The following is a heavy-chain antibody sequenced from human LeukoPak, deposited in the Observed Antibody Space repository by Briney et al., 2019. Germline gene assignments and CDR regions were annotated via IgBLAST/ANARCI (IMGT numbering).Heavy chain of an antibody. CDR3: ARQGYCSSTSCQYYYYYGMDV. CDR2: MNPNSGNT. J-gene: IGHJ6*01. D-gene: IGHD2-2*01. V-gene: IGHV1-8*01. Sequence: ASVKVSCKASGYTFTSYDINWVRQATGQGLEWMGWMNPNSGNTGYAQKFQGRVTMTRNTSISTAYMELSSLRSEDTAVYYCARQGYCSSTSCQYYYYYGMDVWARDHGHRLL. CDR1: GYTFTSYD.